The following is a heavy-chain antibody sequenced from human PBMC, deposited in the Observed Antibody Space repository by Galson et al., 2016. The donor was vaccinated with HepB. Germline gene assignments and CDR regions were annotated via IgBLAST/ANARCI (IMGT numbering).Heavy chain of an antibody. CDR2: IYYRSEWFS. J-gene: IGHJ6*02. CDR3: TRDRWVPGGYSTSPRYVSGMDV. D-gene: IGHD6-13*01. Sequence: DSVSNNAATWSWIRQSPSRGLEWLGRIYYRSEWFSDSAVSVKSRIMITPDPSKNQFALHLRSVTPEDTGVYFCTRDRWVPGGYSTSPRYVSGMDVWGPGTTVTVSS. CDR1: DSVSNNAAT. V-gene: IGHV6-1*01.